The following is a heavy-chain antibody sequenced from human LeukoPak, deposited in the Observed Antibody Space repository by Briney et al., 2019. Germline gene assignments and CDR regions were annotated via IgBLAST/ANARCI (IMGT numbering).Heavy chain of an antibody. V-gene: IGHV4-30-2*01. Sequence: PSQTLSLTCAVSGGSISSGGYSWSWIRQPPGKGLEWIGYIYHSGSTYYNPSLKSRVTISVDRSKNQFSLKLSSVTAADTAVYYCARDIVVVSRYYYYGMDVWGQGTTVTVSS. CDR2: IYHSGST. J-gene: IGHJ6*02. CDR1: GGSISSGGYS. D-gene: IGHD2-15*01. CDR3: ARDIVVVSRYYYYGMDV.